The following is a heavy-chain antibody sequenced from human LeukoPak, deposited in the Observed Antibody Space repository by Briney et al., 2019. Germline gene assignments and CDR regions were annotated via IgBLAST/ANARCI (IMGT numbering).Heavy chain of an antibody. D-gene: IGHD3-10*01. Sequence: PGGSLRLSCAASGFTVSDNYMSWVRQAPGEGLECVSVIYSGGSTYYADSVKGRFTISRDNSKNTLYLQMNSLRAEDTAVYYCARRGFGELFLDYWGQGTLVTVSS. CDR2: IYSGGST. J-gene: IGHJ4*02. V-gene: IGHV3-53*01. CDR3: ARRGFGELFLDY. CDR1: GFTVSDNY.